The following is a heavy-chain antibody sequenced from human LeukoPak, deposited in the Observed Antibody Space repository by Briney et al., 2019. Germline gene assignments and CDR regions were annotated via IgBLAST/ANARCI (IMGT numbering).Heavy chain of an antibody. CDR3: ARARSNYYDSSGYPVDY. D-gene: IGHD3-22*01. CDR2: ISAYNGNT. Sequence: ASVKVSCKASGYTFTSYGISWVRQAPGQGLEWMGWISAYNGNTNYAQKLQGRVTMTTDTSTSTAYMELSSLRSEDTAVYYCARARSNYYDSSGYPVDYWGQGTLVTVSS. J-gene: IGHJ4*02. V-gene: IGHV1-18*01. CDR1: GYTFTSYG.